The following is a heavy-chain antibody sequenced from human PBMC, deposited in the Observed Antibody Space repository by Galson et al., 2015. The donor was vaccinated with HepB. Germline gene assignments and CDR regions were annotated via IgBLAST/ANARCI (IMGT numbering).Heavy chain of an antibody. D-gene: IGHD1-26*01. CDR3: AREEGSGWELLFCCGWFDP. Sequence: SLRLSCAASGFTFSSYWMSWVRQAPGKGLEWVANIKQDGSEKYYVDSVKGRFTISRDNAKNSLYLQMNSLRAEDTAVYYCAREEGSGWELLFCCGWFDPWGQGTLVTVSS. CDR1: GFTFSSYW. J-gene: IGHJ5*02. V-gene: IGHV3-7*03. CDR2: IKQDGSEK.